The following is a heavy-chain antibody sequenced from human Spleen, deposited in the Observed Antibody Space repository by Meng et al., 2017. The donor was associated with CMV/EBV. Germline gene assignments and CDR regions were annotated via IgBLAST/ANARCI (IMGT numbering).Heavy chain of an antibody. Sequence: GESLKISCEGFGYEFAIYWIGWVRQKPGKGLEWIGIIYPHDSDTRYSPSFQGRVTISADKSTSTAYLQWSSLKASDTAMYYCARLRDEWDLGPWGQGTLVTVSS. V-gene: IGHV5-51*01. CDR1: GYEFAIYW. J-gene: IGHJ5*02. CDR2: IYPHDSDT. CDR3: ARLRDEWDLGP. D-gene: IGHD1-26*01.